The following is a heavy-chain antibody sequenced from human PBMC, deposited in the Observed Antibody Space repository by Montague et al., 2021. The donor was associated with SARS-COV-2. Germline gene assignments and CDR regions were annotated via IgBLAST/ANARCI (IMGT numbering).Heavy chain of an antibody. Sequence: SLRLSCAASGFIFSTYTMAWVRQAPGKGLQWVSYISRDSNNLYQVDSLKGRFAISRDNAKNSLYLQMNSLRVEDTAVYYCGRNDGGYGSGSIDDWGQGAPVTVSS. CDR3: GRNDGGYGSGSIDD. J-gene: IGHJ4*02. CDR1: GFIFSTYT. V-gene: IGHV3-21*05. D-gene: IGHD3-10*01. CDR2: ISRDSNNL.